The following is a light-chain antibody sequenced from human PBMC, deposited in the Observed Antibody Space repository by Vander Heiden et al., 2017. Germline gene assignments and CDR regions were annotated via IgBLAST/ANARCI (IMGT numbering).Light chain of an antibody. V-gene: IGKV1-39*01. Sequence: DIQMTQSPSSLSASVGDAVSVTCRASQRISTYLNWYQQKPGEAPTLLIYGAYTLHSGVPSRFSGTGSGTHFTLTINSLEPEDFATYYCQQSYSTPWTFGQGTNMEIK. CDR1: QRISTY. CDR3: QQSYSTPWT. J-gene: IGKJ2*02. CDR2: GAY.